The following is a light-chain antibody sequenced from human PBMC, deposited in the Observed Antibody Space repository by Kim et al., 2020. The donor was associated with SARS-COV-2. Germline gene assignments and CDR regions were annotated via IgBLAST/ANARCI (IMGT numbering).Light chain of an antibody. J-gene: IGKJ1*01. Sequence: DVVMTQSPLSLPVTLGQPASISCRSSQSLVHSDGNTYLNWFQQRPGQSPRRLIYKVSNRDSGVPDRFSGSGSGTDFTLKISGVEADDVVVYYCMQGTHWPPWTFGQGTKVDIK. CDR3: MQGTHWPPWT. CDR1: QSLVHSDGNTY. CDR2: KVS. V-gene: IGKV2-30*02.